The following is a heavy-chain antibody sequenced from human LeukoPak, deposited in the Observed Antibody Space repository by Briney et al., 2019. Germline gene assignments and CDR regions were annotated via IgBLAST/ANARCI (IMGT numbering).Heavy chain of an antibody. J-gene: IGHJ4*02. CDR2: INWNGGST. CDR3: ARDRWQQLVGGLFDY. V-gene: IGHV3-20*04. CDR1: GFTFSSYG. D-gene: IGHD6-13*01. Sequence: GGSLRLSCAASGFTFSSYGMHWVRQAPGKGLEWVSGINWNGGSTGYADSVKGRFTISRDNAKNSLYLQMNSLRAEDTALYYCARDRWQQLVGGLFDYWGQGTLVTVSS.